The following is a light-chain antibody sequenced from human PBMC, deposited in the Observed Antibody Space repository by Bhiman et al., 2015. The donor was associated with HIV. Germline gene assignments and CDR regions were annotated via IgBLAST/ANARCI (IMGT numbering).Light chain of an antibody. CDR3: SSYTSRNTLV. J-gene: IGLJ3*02. CDR2: DNN. V-gene: IGLV1-51*01. CDR1: SSNIGNNY. Sequence: QSVLTQPPSVSAAPGQKVTISCSGSSSNIGNNYVSWYQQLPGTAPKLLIYDNNKRPSGIPDRFSGSKSGNTASLTISGLQAADEADYYCSSYTSRNTLVFGGGTKLTVL.